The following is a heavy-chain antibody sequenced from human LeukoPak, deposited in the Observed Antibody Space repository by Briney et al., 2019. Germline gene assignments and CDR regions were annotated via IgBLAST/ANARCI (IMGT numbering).Heavy chain of an antibody. CDR1: GFSFSSYA. CDR2: ISYDGNNK. CDR3: ARDKVVAAATPGFYYYGMDV. D-gene: IGHD2-15*01. J-gene: IGHJ6*02. V-gene: IGHV3-30-3*01. Sequence: GGSLRLSCAPSGFSFSSYAMHWVRQAPGKGLEWVAVISYDGNNKYYADSVKGRFTISRDNSKSTLFLQMDSLRAEDTAVYYCARDKVVAAATPGFYYYGMDVWGQGTTVTVSS.